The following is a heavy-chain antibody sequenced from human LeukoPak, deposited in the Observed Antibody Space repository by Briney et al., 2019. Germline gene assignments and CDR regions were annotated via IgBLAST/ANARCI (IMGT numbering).Heavy chain of an antibody. J-gene: IGHJ4*02. CDR3: ARAGTYYYDSSGYHYFDY. D-gene: IGHD3-22*01. V-gene: IGHV1-69*13. CDR1: GGTFSSYA. Sequence: ASVKVSCKASGGTFSSYAISWVRQAPGQGLEWMGGIIPIFGTANYAQKFQGRVTITADESTSTAYMELSSLRSEDTAVYYCARAGTYYYDSSGYHYFDYWGQGTLVTVSS. CDR2: IIPIFGTA.